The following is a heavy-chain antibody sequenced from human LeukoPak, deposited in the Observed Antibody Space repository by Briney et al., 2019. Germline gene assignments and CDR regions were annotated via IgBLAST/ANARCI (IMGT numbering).Heavy chain of an antibody. D-gene: IGHD5-12*01. CDR1: GGSISSSIYY. CDR2: TYYSGST. V-gene: IGHV4-39*07. CDR3: ATMDIVATAIDY. J-gene: IGHJ4*02. Sequence: PSETLSLTCTVSGGSISSSIYYWGWIRQPPGKGLEWIGSTYYSGSTYYNPSLKSRVTISVDTSKTQFSLKLSSVTAADTAVYYCATMDIVATAIDYGGQGTLVTVSS.